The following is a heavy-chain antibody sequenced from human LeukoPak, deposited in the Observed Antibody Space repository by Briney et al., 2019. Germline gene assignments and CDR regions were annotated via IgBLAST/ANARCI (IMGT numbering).Heavy chain of an antibody. V-gene: IGHV3-11*01. D-gene: IGHD1-1*01. J-gene: IGHJ4*02. CDR3: ATNLPSRNDGWPLFDS. CDR1: GFTFSEYY. CDR2: FSNSGDTI. Sequence: GGSLRLSCVPSGFTFSEYYMRWLRQSREKGLEWLSYFSNSGDTIYYTDSVKGRFTISRDNAENSLYLQMDSLRAEDTALYYCATNLPSRNDGWPLFDSWGQGTPVTVSS.